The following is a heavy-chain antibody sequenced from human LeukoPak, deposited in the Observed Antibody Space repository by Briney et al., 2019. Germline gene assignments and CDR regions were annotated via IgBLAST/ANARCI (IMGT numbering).Heavy chain of an antibody. J-gene: IGHJ3*02. V-gene: IGHV3-7*01. CDR2: IKQDGSEK. Sequence: GGSLRLSCVASGFTFRSYWMSWVRQAPGKGLEWVANIKQDGSEKYYVDSVKGRFTISRDNTNNSLFLQMNSLRAEDTAVYYCARGWGDCTTVSCYTGGDVFDMWGQGTMVTVSS. CDR3: ARGWGDCTTVSCYTGGDVFDM. D-gene: IGHD2-2*02. CDR1: GFTFRSYW.